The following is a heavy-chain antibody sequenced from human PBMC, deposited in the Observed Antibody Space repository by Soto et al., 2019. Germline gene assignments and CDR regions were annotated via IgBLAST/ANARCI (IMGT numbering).Heavy chain of an antibody. CDR3: ARPSSLAVAGAYYYYRM. V-gene: IGHV1-8*01. J-gene: IGHJ6*01. CDR2: MNPNSGNT. Sequence: QVQLVQSGAEVKKPGASVKVSCKASGYTFTSYDINWVRQATGQGLEWMGWMNPNSGNTGYAQKSVGRSTMTRITSTTTAYMEIRNRRTDHTAVSYCARPSSLAVAGAYYYYRM. D-gene: IGHD6-19*01. CDR1: GYTFTSYD.